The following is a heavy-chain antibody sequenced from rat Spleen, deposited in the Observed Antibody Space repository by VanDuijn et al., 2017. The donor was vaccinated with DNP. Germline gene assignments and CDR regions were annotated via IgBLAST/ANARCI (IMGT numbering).Heavy chain of an antibody. CDR1: GFTFTNYD. D-gene: IGHD1-11*01. J-gene: IGHJ2*01. CDR3: ATRGEGIVH. Sequence: EVQLVESGGGLVQPGRSLKLSCAASGFTFTNYDMAWVRQAPTKGLEWVASITTSGGSTYYRDSVKGRFTISRNNARSTLYLQMDSLGSDDTATYYCATRGEGIVHWGQGLMVTVSS. V-gene: IGHV5-25*01. CDR2: ITTSGGST.